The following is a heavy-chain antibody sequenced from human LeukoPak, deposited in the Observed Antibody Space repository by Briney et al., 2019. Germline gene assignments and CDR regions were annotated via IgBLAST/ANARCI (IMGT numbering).Heavy chain of an antibody. CDR3: ARGSRRIVRYDP. CDR1: GYTFTSYD. V-gene: IGHV1-8*01. Sequence: ASVRVSCKASGYTFTSYDINWVRQATGQGLEWMGWMNPNSGNTGYAQKFQGRVTMTRNTSISTAYMELSSLRSEDTAVYYCARGSRRIVRYDPWGQGTLVTVSS. D-gene: IGHD3-16*02. J-gene: IGHJ5*02. CDR2: MNPNSGNT.